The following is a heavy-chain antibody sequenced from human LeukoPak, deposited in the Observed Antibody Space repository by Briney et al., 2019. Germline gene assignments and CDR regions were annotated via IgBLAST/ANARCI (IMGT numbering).Heavy chain of an antibody. CDR1: GYTFTGYF. Sequence: ASVTVSCKASGYTFTGYFIHWVRQAPGQGLEWMGWINPNSDATNYAQKFQGRVIMTRTTSNSTAYMELSGLRSDDTAIYYCARLEYGDNSGYWGQGTLATVSS. D-gene: IGHD4-23*01. CDR2: INPNSDAT. J-gene: IGHJ4*02. V-gene: IGHV1-2*02. CDR3: ARLEYGDNSGY.